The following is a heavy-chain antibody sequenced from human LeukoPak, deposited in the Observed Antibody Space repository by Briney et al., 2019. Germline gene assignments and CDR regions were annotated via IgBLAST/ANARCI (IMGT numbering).Heavy chain of an antibody. CDR1: GFTFVDYA. CDR2: ISWNSGSI. D-gene: IGHD2-15*01. V-gene: IGHV3-9*01. Sequence: SLRLSCAASGFTFVDYAMHWFRQAPGRGLEWVSGISWNSGSISYADSVKGRFTISRDNAKNSLYLQMNSLRAEDTALYYCAKDLGYPYCSGGSCSTYGFDYWGQGTLVTVSS. J-gene: IGHJ4*02. CDR3: AKDLGYPYCSGGSCSTYGFDY.